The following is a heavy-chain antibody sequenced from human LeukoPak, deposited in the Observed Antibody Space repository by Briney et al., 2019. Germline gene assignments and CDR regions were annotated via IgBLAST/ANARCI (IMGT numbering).Heavy chain of an antibody. CDR3: ARGGYSYGFDN. D-gene: IGHD5-18*01. CDR1: GYTFTNFD. CDR2: MNPNSGNT. J-gene: IGHJ4*02. V-gene: IGHV1-8*03. Sequence: ASVMVSCKASGYTFTNFDFSWVRQATGQGLEWMGWMNPNSGNTGYAQKFQGRVTFTRNTSSSTAYMDLSSLRFEDTAVYYCARGGYSYGFDNWGQGTLVTVSS.